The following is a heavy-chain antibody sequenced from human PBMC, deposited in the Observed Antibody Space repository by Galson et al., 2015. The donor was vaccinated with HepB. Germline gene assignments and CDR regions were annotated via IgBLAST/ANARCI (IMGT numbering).Heavy chain of an antibody. CDR1: GFTFDDYA. D-gene: IGHD3-3*01. Sequence: SLRLSCAASGFTFDDYAMHWVRQAPGKGLEWVSGISWNSGSIGYADSVKGRFTISRDNAKNSLYLQMNSLRAEDTALYYCAKESRITIFGVVMRYFDYWGQGTLVTASS. V-gene: IGHV3-9*01. CDR3: AKESRITIFGVVMRYFDY. CDR2: ISWNSGSI. J-gene: IGHJ4*02.